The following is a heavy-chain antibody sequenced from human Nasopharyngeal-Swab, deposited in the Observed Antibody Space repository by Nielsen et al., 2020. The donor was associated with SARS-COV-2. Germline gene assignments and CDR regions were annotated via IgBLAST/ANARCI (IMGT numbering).Heavy chain of an antibody. CDR3: ARDLGENSSIDY. J-gene: IGHJ4*02. D-gene: IGHD3-16*01. CDR2: IWYDGSNK. Sequence: IRQPPGKGLEWVGLIWYDGSNKYYADSVKGRFTISRDSSKNTLYLQMNSLRAEDTAVYYCARDLGENSSIDYWGQGTLVTVSS. V-gene: IGHV3-33*01.